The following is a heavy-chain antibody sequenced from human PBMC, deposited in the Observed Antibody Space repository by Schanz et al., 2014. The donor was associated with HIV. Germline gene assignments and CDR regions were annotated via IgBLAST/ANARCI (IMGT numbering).Heavy chain of an antibody. CDR3: AKDSSRKYCSGGSCFPGALDI. J-gene: IGHJ3*02. V-gene: IGHV1-69*09. Sequence: QVQLVQSGAEVKKPGSSVKVSCKASGGSFSSYAINWVRQAPGRGLEWMGGFIPMLGIPNYTQDFQGRVTLPADKSTNTVYMELRRLRSEDTAVYYCAKDSSRKYCSGGSCFPGALDIWGQGTKVIVSS. D-gene: IGHD2-15*01. CDR1: GGSFSSYA. CDR2: FIPMLGIP.